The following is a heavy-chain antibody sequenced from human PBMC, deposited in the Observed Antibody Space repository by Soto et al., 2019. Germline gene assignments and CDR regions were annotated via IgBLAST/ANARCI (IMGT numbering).Heavy chain of an antibody. Sequence: QVQLVESGGCVVQPGRSLRLSCAASGFTFSSYGMHWVRRAPGKGLEWEAVISYDGSNKYYADSVKGRFTISRDNSKNTLYLQMNSLRAEDTAVYYCANDLRYSSSWYPHWYFDLWGRGTLVTVSS. CDR3: ANDLRYSSSWYPHWYFDL. D-gene: IGHD6-13*01. J-gene: IGHJ2*01. V-gene: IGHV3-30*18. CDR1: GFTFSSYG. CDR2: ISYDGSNK.